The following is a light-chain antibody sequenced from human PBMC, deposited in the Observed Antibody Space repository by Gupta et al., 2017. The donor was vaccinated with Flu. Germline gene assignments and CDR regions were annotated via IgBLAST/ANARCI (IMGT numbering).Light chain of an antibody. CDR1: SLRSYY. CDR3: NSRDSSGNL. CDR2: GKN. J-gene: IGLJ2*01. V-gene: IGLV3-19*01. Sequence: SSELTQDPAVSVALGQTVRITCQGDSLRSYYASWYQQKPGQAPVLVIYGKNNRPSGIPDRFSGSSSGNTASLTITGAQAEDEADYYCNSRDSSGNLFGGGTKLT.